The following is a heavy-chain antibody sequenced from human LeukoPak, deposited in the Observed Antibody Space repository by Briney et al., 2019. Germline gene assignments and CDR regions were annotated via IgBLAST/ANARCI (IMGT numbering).Heavy chain of an antibody. V-gene: IGHV1-2*02. J-gene: IGHJ5*02. CDR3: ARPRPHRDGYNP. CDR1: GYTFTGDN. D-gene: IGHD5-24*01. Sequence: ASVKVSCKASGYTFTGDNMHWVRQAPGQGLEWMGWINPNSGGTNYAQKFQGRVTMTRDTSISTAYMELSRLRSDDTAVYYCARPRPHRDGYNPWGQGTLVTVSS. CDR2: INPNSGGT.